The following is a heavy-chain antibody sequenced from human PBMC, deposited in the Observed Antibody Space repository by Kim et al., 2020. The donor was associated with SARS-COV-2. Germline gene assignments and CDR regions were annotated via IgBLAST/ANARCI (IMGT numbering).Heavy chain of an antibody. CDR1: GFTVSSNY. Sequence: GGSLRLSCAASGFTVSSNYMSWVRQAPGKGLEWVSVIYSGGSTYYADSVKGRFTISRDNSKNTLYLQMNSLRAEDTAVYYCARVAADRAYYYYGMDVWGQGTTVTVSS. CDR2: IYSGGST. D-gene: IGHD1-26*01. V-gene: IGHV3-53*01. CDR3: ARVAADRAYYYYGMDV. J-gene: IGHJ6*02.